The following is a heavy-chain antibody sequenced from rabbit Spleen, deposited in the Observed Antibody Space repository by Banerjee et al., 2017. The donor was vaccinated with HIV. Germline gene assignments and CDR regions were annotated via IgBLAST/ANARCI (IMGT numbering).Heavy chain of an antibody. Sequence: QSLEESGGGLVKPGASLTLTCTASGFSFSSSYWICWVRQAPGKGLEWIGGIYTDTDYSYYANWARGRFTISKTSSTAVTLRMTGLTAADTATYFCAAVPGGDGGYAANLWGPGTLVTVS. CDR2: IYTDTDYS. D-gene: IGHD6-1*01. J-gene: IGHJ6*01. CDR1: GFSFSSSYW. CDR3: AAVPGGDGGYAANL. V-gene: IGHV1S40*01.